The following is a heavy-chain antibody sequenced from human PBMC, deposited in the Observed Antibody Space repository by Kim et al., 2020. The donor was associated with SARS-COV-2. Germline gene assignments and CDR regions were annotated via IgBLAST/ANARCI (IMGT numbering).Heavy chain of an antibody. CDR2: ISYDGSNK. CDR1: GFTFSSYG. J-gene: IGHJ6*02. D-gene: IGHD5-12*01. Sequence: GGSLRLSCAASGFTFSSYGMHWVRQAPGKGLEWVAVISYDGSNKYYADSVKGRFTISRDNSKNTLYLQMNSLRAEDTAVYYCAKEKRWLQFGYGMDVWGQGTPVTVSS. CDR3: AKEKRWLQFGYGMDV. V-gene: IGHV3-30*18.